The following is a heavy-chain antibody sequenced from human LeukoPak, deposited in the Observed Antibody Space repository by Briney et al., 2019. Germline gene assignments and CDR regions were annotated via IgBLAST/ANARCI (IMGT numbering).Heavy chain of an antibody. J-gene: IGHJ4*02. CDR2: IYTSGGT. CDR3: ARVTGYMIEDYFDY. V-gene: IGHV4-61*02. Sequence: SETLSLTCTVSGGSISSGSYYWSWIRQPAGKGLEWIGRIYTSGGTNYNPSLKSRVTISVETSKNQFSLKLSSVTAADTAVYYCARVTGYMIEDYFDYWGQGTLVTVSS. D-gene: IGHD3-22*01. CDR1: GGSISSGSYY.